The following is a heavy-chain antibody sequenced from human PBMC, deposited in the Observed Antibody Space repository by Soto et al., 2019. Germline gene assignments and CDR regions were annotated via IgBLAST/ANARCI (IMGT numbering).Heavy chain of an antibody. V-gene: IGHV3-30*18. CDR2: ISYDGSNK. CDR3: AKGQQWLVLDYGMDV. Sequence: VGSLRLSCAASGFTFSSYGMHWVRQAPGKGLEWVAVISYDGSNKYYADSVKGRFTISRDNSKNTLYLQMNSLRAEDTAVYYCAKGQQWLVLDYGMDVWGQGTTVTVSS. CDR1: GFTFSSYG. J-gene: IGHJ6*02. D-gene: IGHD6-19*01.